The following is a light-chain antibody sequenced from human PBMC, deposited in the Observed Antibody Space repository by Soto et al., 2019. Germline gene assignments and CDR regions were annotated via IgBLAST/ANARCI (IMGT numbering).Light chain of an antibody. CDR2: KAS. CDR1: QTISSW. J-gene: IGKJ1*01. CDR3: QHYDSYSDA. V-gene: IGKV1-5*03. Sequence: DIQMPQSPYTLSGSVGDIVTITCRASQTISSWLAWYQQKPGKAPKLLTYKASTLKSGVPSRFSVSGSGTEFTLTIGSLQPDDFATYYCQHYDSYSDAFGQGTNVEL.